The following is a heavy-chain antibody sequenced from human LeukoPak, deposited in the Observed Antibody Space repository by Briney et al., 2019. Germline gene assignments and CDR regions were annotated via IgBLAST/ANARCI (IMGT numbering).Heavy chain of an antibody. CDR1: GYTFTSYG. V-gene: IGHV1-18*01. D-gene: IGHD3-22*01. Sequence: GASVTVSCKASGYTFTSYGISWVRQAPGQGLEWMGWISAYNGNTNYAQKLQGRVTMTTDTSTSTAYMELRSLRSDDTAVYYCAREADHYYDSSGYHYQSIDYWGQGTLVTVSS. CDR2: ISAYNGNT. J-gene: IGHJ4*02. CDR3: AREADHYYDSSGYHYQSIDY.